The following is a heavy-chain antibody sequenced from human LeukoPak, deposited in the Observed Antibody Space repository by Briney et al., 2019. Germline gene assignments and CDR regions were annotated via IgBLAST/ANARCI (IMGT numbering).Heavy chain of an antibody. CDR2: ISASGNYI. CDR1: GFSFSSYS. J-gene: IGHJ3*02. CDR3: ARGLYYYGTDAFDI. D-gene: IGHD3-16*01. V-gene: IGHV3-21*01. Sequence: TGGYLRLSCAAPGFSFSSYSMNWVRQAPGRGLEWVSSISASGNYIYYADSVKGRFTISRDSAENSLYLQMNSLRAEDTAVYYCARGLYYYGTDAFDIWGQGTMVTVS.